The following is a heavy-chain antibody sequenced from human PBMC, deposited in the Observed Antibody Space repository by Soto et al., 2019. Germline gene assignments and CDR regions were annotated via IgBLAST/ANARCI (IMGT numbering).Heavy chain of an antibody. J-gene: IGHJ3*02. Sequence: GGSLRLSCAASGFTFSGSAMHWVRQASGKGLEWVGRIRSKANSYATAYAESVKGRFTISRDDSKNTAYLQMNSLNTEDAAVYYWTRADRAVFEYSSSSRIWFAFDIWGQGTMVTVSS. CDR3: TRADRAVFEYSSSSRIWFAFDI. D-gene: IGHD6-6*01. CDR2: IRSKANSYAT. CDR1: GFTFSGSA. V-gene: IGHV3-73*01.